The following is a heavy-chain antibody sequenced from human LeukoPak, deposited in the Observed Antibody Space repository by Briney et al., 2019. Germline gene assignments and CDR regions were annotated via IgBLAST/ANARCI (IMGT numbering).Heavy chain of an antibody. CDR3: ARTTSSSGWYLKDY. D-gene: IGHD6-19*01. Sequence: ASVKVSCKASGYTFTGYYMHWVRQATGQGLEWMGWMNPNSGNTGYAQKFQGRVTMTRNTSISTAYMELSSLRSEDTAVYYCARTTSSSGWYLKDYWGQGTLVTVSS. V-gene: IGHV1-8*02. CDR2: MNPNSGNT. J-gene: IGHJ4*02. CDR1: GYTFTGYY.